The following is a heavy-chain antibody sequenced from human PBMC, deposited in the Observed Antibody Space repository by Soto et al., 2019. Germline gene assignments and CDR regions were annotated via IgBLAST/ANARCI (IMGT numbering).Heavy chain of an antibody. Sequence: LRLSCAASGFTFSDYYMSWIRQAPGKGLEWVSYISSSSSYTNYADSVKGRFTISRDNAKNSLYLQMNSLRAEDTAVYYCARDFPRVEVYDYWGQGTLVTVSS. CDR2: ISSSSSYT. CDR3: ARDFPRVEVYDY. D-gene: IGHD3-3*01. J-gene: IGHJ4*02. V-gene: IGHV3-11*06. CDR1: GFTFSDYY.